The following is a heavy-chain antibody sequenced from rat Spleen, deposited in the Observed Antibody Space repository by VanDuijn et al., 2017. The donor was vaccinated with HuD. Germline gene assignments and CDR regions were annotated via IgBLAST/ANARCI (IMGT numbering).Heavy chain of an antibody. CDR3: ASPRHYGYTDYFDY. CDR2: ITYDGSST. Sequence: EVQLVESGGGLVQPGNSLKLSCAASGFPFSDYAMAWVRQSPKKGLEWVAIITYDGSSTYYRDSVKGRFTISRDNAESTLYLQMDSLRSEDTATYYCASPRHYGYTDYFDYWGQGVMVTVSS. J-gene: IGHJ2*01. V-gene: IGHV5-17*01. CDR1: GFPFSDYA. D-gene: IGHD1-9*01.